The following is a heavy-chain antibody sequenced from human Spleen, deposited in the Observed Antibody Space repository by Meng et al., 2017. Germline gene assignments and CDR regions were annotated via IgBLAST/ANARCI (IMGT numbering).Heavy chain of an antibody. CDR1: GYSFTSYW. Sequence: GGSLRLSCEASGYSFTSYWIGWVRQMPGKGLEWMGIIYPGDSGTRYSPSFQGQVTISADKSISTAYLQWSSLKASDTAMYYCARRTDAFDYWGQGTLVTVSS. CDR3: ARRTDAFDY. CDR2: IYPGDSGT. V-gene: IGHV5-51*01. J-gene: IGHJ4*02. D-gene: IGHD1-1*01.